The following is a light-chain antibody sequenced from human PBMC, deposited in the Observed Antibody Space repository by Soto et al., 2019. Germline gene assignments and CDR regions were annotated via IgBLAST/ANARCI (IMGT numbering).Light chain of an antibody. V-gene: IGKV3-11*01. CDR2: DTS. Sequence: EIVLTQSPGTLSVSPGERATLSCRASQSVNNYLAWYQQKPGQAPRLLIYDTSDRATGIPARFSGSGSGTDFTLTISSLEPEDFAVFYCQQRSIWPWTFGQGTKVDIK. CDR1: QSVNNY. J-gene: IGKJ1*01. CDR3: QQRSIWPWT.